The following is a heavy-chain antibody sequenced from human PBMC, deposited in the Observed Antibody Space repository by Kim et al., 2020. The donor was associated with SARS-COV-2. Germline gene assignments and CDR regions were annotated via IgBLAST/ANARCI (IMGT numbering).Heavy chain of an antibody. V-gene: IGHV3-23*01. D-gene: IGHD3-22*01. CDR1: GFTFSSYA. Sequence: GGSLRLSCAASGFTFSSYAMSWVRQAPGKGLEWVSAISGSGGSTYYADSVKGRFTISRDNSKNTLYLQMNSLRAEDTAVYYCAKDPAVVVVMGGLYFDYWGQGTLVTVSS. J-gene: IGHJ4*02. CDR3: AKDPAVVVVMGGLYFDY. CDR2: ISGSGGST.